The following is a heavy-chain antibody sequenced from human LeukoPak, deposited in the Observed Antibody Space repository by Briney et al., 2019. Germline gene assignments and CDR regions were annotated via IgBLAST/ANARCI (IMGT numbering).Heavy chain of an antibody. D-gene: IGHD6-19*01. CDR1: GFTFSSYW. Sequence: PGGSLRLSCAASGFTFSSYWMNWARQAPGKGLEWVSAISGSGGSTYYADSVKGRFTISRDNSKNTLYLQMNSLRAEDTAVYYCAKAGRGGSGWYIDYWGQGTLVTVSS. J-gene: IGHJ4*02. CDR3: AKAGRGGSGWYIDY. CDR2: ISGSGGST. V-gene: IGHV3-23*01.